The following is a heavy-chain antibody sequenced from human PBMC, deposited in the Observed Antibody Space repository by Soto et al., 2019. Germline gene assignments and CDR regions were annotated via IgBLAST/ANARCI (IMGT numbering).Heavy chain of an antibody. J-gene: IGHJ3*02. CDR3: ASRRSGYYPAPDAFDI. CDR1: GYSFTSYW. D-gene: IGHD3-22*01. Sequence: GESLKISCKGSGYSFTSYWSGWVRQMPGKGLEWMGIIYPGDSDTRYSPSFQGQVTISADKSISTAYLQWSSLKASDTAMYYCASRRSGYYPAPDAFDIWGQGTMVTVSS. CDR2: IYPGDSDT. V-gene: IGHV5-51*01.